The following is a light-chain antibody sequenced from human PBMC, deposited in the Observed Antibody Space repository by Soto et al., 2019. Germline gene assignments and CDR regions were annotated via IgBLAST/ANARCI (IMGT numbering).Light chain of an antibody. J-gene: IGLJ2*01. V-gene: IGLV4-69*01. CDR3: QTWDTGIVV. CDR1: SGHTNYA. CDR2: LNSDGSH. Sequence: QLVLTQSPSASASLGASVKFTCTLSSGHTNYAIGWHQQQPGKGPRYLMNLNSDGSHSKGDGIPDRFSGSSSGAERYLTISSLQSEDEADYYCQTWDTGIVVFGGGTKLTVL.